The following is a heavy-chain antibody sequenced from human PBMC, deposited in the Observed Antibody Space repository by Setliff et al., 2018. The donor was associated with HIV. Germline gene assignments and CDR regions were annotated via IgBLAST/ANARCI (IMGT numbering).Heavy chain of an antibody. CDR2: ISYDGSNK. CDR3: ARAEACYYDTGGHYPGYFQH. J-gene: IGHJ1*01. V-gene: IGHV3-30*03. Sequence: QPGGSLRLSCAASGFTLSSYGMHWVRQAPGKGLEWVAVISYDGSNKYYADSVKGRFTISRDKSKNTLYLQMNSLKAEDTAVYYCARAEACYYDTGGHYPGYFQHWGQGTLVTVSS. D-gene: IGHD3-22*01. CDR1: GFTLSSYG.